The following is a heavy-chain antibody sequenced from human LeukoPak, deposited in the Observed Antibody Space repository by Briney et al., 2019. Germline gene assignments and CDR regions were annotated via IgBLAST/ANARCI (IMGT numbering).Heavy chain of an antibody. Sequence: PSETLSLTCTVSGGSISSSSYYWGWIRQPPGKGLEWIGSIYYSGSTYYNPSLKSRVTISVDTSKNQFSLKLSSVTAADTAVYYCGRHVRFSSSWSVDSWGQGTLVTVTS. CDR1: GGSISSSSYY. V-gene: IGHV4-39*01. D-gene: IGHD6-13*01. CDR3: GRHVRFSSSWSVDS. J-gene: IGHJ4*02. CDR2: IYYSGST.